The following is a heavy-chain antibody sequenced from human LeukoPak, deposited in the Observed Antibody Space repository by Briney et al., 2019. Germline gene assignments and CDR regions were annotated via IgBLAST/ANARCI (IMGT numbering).Heavy chain of an antibody. J-gene: IGHJ4*02. CDR3: ARGLFHDFSSDYPWRPGPIFDY. Sequence: ASVKVSCKASGYTFTNYYLHWVRQAPGQGLEWMGIINPSGGSTTYAQKFQGRVTMTRDTSTSTVYMELSSLRSEDTAVYYCARGLFHDFSSDYPWRPGPIFDYWGQETLVTVSS. CDR1: GYTFTNYY. V-gene: IGHV1-46*01. D-gene: IGHD3-3*01. CDR2: INPSGGST.